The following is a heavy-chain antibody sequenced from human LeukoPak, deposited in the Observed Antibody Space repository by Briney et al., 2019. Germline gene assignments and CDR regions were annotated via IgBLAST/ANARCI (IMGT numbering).Heavy chain of an antibody. D-gene: IGHD2-2*01. Sequence: GGSLRLSCAASVFTFSTYWMHWVRQAPGKGLVWVSRINTDGRSTDYADSLKGRFTISRDNAKNTLYLQMNSLRAEDTAVYYCASRACSSTSCYYYWGQGTLVTVSS. CDR3: ASRACSSTSCYYY. V-gene: IGHV3-74*01. J-gene: IGHJ4*02. CDR2: INTDGRST. CDR1: VFTFSTYW.